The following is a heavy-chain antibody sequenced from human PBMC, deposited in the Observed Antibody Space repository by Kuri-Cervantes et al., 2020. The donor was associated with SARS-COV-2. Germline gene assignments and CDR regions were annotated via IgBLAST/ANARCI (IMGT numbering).Heavy chain of an antibody. CDR1: GYSFTSYW. CDR3: ARHVGTIFGVVTAPDAFDI. V-gene: IGHV5-51*01. CDR2: IYPGDSDT. Sequence: KVSCKGSGYSFTSYWIGWVRQIPGKGLEWMGIIYPGDSDTRYSPSFQGQVTISADKSISTAYLQWSSLKASDTAMYYCARHVGTIFGVVTAPDAFDIWGQGTMVTVSS. D-gene: IGHD3-3*01. J-gene: IGHJ3*02.